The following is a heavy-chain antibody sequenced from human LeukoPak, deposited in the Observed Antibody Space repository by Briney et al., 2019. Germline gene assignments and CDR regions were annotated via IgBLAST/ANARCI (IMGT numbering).Heavy chain of an antibody. CDR1: GGSISSYY. D-gene: IGHD1-7*01. CDR3: ARAHLYNWNYEVWFDP. Sequence: SETLSLTCTVSGGSISSYYWGWIRQPAGKGLEWIGRIYTSGSTNYNPSLKSRVTMSVDTSKNQFSLKLSSVTAADTAVYYCARAHLYNWNYEVWFDPWGQGTLVTVSS. V-gene: IGHV4-4*07. J-gene: IGHJ5*02. CDR2: IYTSGST.